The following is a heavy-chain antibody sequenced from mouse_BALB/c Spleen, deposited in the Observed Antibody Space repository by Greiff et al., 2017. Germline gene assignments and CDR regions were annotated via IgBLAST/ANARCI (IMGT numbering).Heavy chain of an antibody. J-gene: IGHJ3*01. D-gene: IGHD2-4*01. CDR3: ARYDYDGVRY. CDR2: ISNLAYSI. V-gene: IGHV5-15*02. CDR1: GFTFSDYG. Sequence: EVKLVESGGGLVQPGGSRKLSCAASGFTFSDYGMAWVRQAPGKGPEWVAFISNLAYSIYYADTVTGRFTISRENAKNTLYLEMSSLRSEDTAMYYCARYDYDGVRYWGQGTLVTVSA.